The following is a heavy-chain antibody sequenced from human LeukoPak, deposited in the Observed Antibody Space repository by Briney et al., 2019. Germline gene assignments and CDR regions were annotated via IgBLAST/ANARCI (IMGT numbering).Heavy chain of an antibody. CDR1: GGSISSYY. J-gene: IGHJ4*02. CDR3: ARELGSENDY. CDR2: IYYSGST. D-gene: IGHD2-15*01. V-gene: IGHV4-59*12. Sequence: SETLSLTCTVSGGSISSYYWSWIRQPPGKGLEWIGYIYYSGSTNYNPSLKSRVTISVDTSKNQFSLKLSSVTAADTAVYYCARELGSENDYWGQGTLVTVSS.